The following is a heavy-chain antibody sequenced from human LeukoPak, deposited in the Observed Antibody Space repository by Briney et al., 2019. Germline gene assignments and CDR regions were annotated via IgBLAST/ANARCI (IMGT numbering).Heavy chain of an antibody. J-gene: IGHJ4*02. CDR3: AKDYDSSGYSDY. CDR2: IKQDGSEK. Sequence: GGSLRLSCAASGFTFSSYWMSWVRQAPGKGLEWVANIKQDGSEKYYVDSVKGRFTISRDNSKNTLYLQMNSLRAEDTAVYYCAKDYDSSGYSDYWGQGTLVTVSS. D-gene: IGHD3-22*01. V-gene: IGHV3-7*03. CDR1: GFTFSSYW.